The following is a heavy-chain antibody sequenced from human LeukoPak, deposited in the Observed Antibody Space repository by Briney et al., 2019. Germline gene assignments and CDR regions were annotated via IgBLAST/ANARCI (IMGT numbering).Heavy chain of an antibody. J-gene: IGHJ3*02. Sequence: SETLSLTCTVSGGSISSYYWSWIRQPPGKGLEWIGYIYYSGSTNYNPSLKSRVTISVDTSKNQFSLKLSSVTAADTAVYYCAREEVPYSYGFGDALDIWGQGTMVTVSS. CDR1: GGSISSYY. V-gene: IGHV4-59*01. CDR2: IYYSGST. D-gene: IGHD5-18*01. CDR3: AREEVPYSYGFGDALDI.